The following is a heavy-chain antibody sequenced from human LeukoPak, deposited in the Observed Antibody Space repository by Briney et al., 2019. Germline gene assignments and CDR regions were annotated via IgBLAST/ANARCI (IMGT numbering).Heavy chain of an antibody. CDR1: GGSLSDDY. Sequence: SETLSLTCGVFGGSLSDDYWSWIRQPPGKGLEWIGEIFHSGSTKYNPSLKSRVTISVDKSKNQFSLNLTSVTAADTAMYYCARDASLQTGAFDVWGQGTMVTVSS. V-gene: IGHV4-34*12. D-gene: IGHD5-24*01. CDR2: IFHSGST. J-gene: IGHJ3*01. CDR3: ARDASLQTGAFDV.